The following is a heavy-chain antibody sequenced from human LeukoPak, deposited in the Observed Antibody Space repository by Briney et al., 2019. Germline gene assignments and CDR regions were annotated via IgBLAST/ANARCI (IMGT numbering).Heavy chain of an antibody. J-gene: IGHJ4*02. CDR1: GFTFSTYS. Sequence: GGSLRLSCAASGFTFSTYSMNWVRQAPGKGLEWVSYISSSSLTIHYADSVKGGFTISRDNAKSSLYLQMNSLRAEDTAVYYCAREICGSDCYSTFDYWGQGALVTVSS. D-gene: IGHD2-21*02. V-gene: IGHV3-48*04. CDR3: AREICGSDCYSTFDY. CDR2: ISSSSLTI.